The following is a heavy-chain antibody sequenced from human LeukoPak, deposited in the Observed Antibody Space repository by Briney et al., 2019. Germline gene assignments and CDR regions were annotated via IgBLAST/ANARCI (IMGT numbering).Heavy chain of an antibody. CDR3: ARDVGDY. CDR2: IYSGGST. Sequence: GGSLRLSCAASGFTFSSYWMHWVRQAPGKGLVWVSVIYSGGSTYYADSVKGRFTISRDNSKNTLYLQMNSLRAEDTAVYYCARDVGDYWGQGTLVTVSS. J-gene: IGHJ4*02. V-gene: IGHV3-66*01. CDR1: GFTFSSYW.